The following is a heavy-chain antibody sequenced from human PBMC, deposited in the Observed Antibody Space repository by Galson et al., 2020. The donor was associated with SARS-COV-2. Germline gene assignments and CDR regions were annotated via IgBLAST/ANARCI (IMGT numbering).Heavy chain of an antibody. CDR1: GFTFSSYG. V-gene: IGHV3-30*02. CDR3: AKARFGSYYDSGGYYFDY. CDR2: IRYDGSNK. D-gene: IGHD3-22*01. J-gene: IGHJ4*02. Sequence: GRSLRLSCAASGFTFSSYGMHCVRQAPGKGLEWVTFIRYDGSNKYYADSVKGRFTISRDNFNNTPYLQLNSLRAEDTAMYYCAKARFGSYYDSGGYYFDYWGQGTLVTVSS.